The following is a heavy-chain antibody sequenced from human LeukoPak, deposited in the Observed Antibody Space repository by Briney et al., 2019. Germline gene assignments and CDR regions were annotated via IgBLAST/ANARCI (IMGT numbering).Heavy chain of an antibody. CDR3: AKDRWRFGPNIVVVPAAPFDY. V-gene: IGHV3-30*02. D-gene: IGHD2-2*01. CDR1: GFTFSSYR. CDR2: IRYDGSNK. Sequence: GGSLRLSCAASGFTFSSYRMHWVRQAPGKGLEWLAFIRYDGSNKYYADSVRGRFTISRDNSKNTLYLQMNSLRAEDTAVYYCAKDRWRFGPNIVVVPAAPFDYWGRGTLVTVSS. J-gene: IGHJ4*02.